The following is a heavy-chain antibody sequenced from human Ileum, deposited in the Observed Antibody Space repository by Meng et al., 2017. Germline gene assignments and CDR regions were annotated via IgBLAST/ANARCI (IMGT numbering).Heavy chain of an antibody. CDR2: INSDGSVT. V-gene: IGHV3-74*01. D-gene: IGHD6-13*01. CDR1: GFTFSSYW. CDR3: VRGVGQQMTRDQFNS. Sequence: GESLKISCAASGFTFSSYWMHWVRQAPGKGLVWVSRINSDGSVTNYADSVKGRFTISRDNAKNTLYLQMNSLRAKDTTVYYCVRGVGQQMTRDQFNSWGQGTLVTVSS. J-gene: IGHJ4*02.